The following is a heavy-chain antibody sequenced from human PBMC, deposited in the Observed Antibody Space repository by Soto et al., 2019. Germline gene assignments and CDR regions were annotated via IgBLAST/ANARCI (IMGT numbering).Heavy chain of an antibody. D-gene: IGHD1-1*01. CDR3: ARRQERRIATFDY. J-gene: IGHJ4*02. V-gene: IGHV5-51*01. CDR1: GYSFTNYW. CDR2: IYPGDSDT. Sequence: GESLKISCQGSGYSFTNYWIGWVRQMPGKGLEWMGFIYPGDSDTKYSPSFQGQVTISVDKSISTAYLQWTSLKASDTATYYCARRQERRIATFDYWGQGTLVTVSS.